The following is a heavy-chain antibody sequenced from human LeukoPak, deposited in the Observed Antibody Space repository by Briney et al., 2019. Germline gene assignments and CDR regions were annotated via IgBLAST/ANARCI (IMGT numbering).Heavy chain of an antibody. V-gene: IGHV3-30*04. Sequence: GRSLRLSCAASGFTFSSYAMHWVRQAPGKGLEWVALISYDESNTFYADSVKGRFTISRDNSKNTLYLQMNSLRVEDTAVYYCAKPGTTNWFDPWGQGTLVTVSS. CDR3: AKPGTTNWFDP. CDR1: GFTFSSYA. J-gene: IGHJ5*02. D-gene: IGHD1-1*01. CDR2: ISYDESNT.